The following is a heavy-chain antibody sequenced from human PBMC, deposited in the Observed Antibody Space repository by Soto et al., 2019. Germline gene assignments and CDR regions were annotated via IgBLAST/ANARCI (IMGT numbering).Heavy chain of an antibody. Sequence: PGGSLRLSCAASGFTFSNAWMSWVRQAPGKGLEWVSGFRASGDDGTTYYADSVKGRFTISRDNSKNTLYLQMNSLRAEDTAVYYCARSDTAMANAYYYYGMDVWGQGTTVTVSS. CDR1: GFTFSNAW. D-gene: IGHD5-18*01. CDR2: FRASGDDGTT. J-gene: IGHJ6*02. V-gene: IGHV3-23*01. CDR3: ARSDTAMANAYYYYGMDV.